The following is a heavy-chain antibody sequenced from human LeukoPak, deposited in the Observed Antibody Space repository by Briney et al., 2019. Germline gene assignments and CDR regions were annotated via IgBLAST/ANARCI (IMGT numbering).Heavy chain of an antibody. J-gene: IGHJ6*03. V-gene: IGHV3-7*01. Sequence: PGGSLRLSCAASGFTFSSYGMHWVRQAPGKGLEWVANIKQDGSEKYYVDSVKGRFTISRDNAKNSLYLQMNSLRAEDTAVYYCARGTSNWNDQDFYYYYYMDVWGKGTTVTVSS. CDR1: GFTFSSYG. CDR2: IKQDGSEK. D-gene: IGHD1-1*01. CDR3: ARGTSNWNDQDFYYYYYMDV.